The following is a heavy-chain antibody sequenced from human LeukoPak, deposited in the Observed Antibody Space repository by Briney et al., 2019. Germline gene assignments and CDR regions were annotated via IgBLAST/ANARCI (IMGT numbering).Heavy chain of an antibody. V-gene: IGHV3-30*02. J-gene: IGHJ4*02. D-gene: IGHD1-1*01. CDR2: IWYDGSNK. CDR3: AKDLYNWNDLGY. CDR1: GFTFSSYG. Sequence: GGSLRLSCAASGFTFSSYGMHWVRQAPGKGLEWVAVIWYDGSNKYYADSVKGRFTISRDNSMNTLYLQMNSLRAEDTAVYYCAKDLYNWNDLGYWGQGTLVTVSS.